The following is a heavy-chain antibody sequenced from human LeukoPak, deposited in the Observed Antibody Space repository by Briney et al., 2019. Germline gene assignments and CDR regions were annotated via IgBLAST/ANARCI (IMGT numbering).Heavy chain of an antibody. D-gene: IGHD1-7*01. CDR2: ISSSSSYI. V-gene: IGHV3-21*01. CDR3: ARDSGNYLDAFDI. Sequence: GGSLRLSCAASGFTFNRHSINWVRQAPGKGLEWVSSISSSSSYIYYADSVKGRFTISRDNAKNSLYLQMNSLRAEDTAVYYCARDSGNYLDAFDIWGQGTMVTVSS. J-gene: IGHJ3*02. CDR1: GFTFNRHS.